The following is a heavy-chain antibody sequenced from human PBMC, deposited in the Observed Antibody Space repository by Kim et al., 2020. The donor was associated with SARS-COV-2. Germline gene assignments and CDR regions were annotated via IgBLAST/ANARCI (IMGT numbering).Heavy chain of an antibody. V-gene: IGHV3-48*03. CDR3: ARSPSNLYYYEGGNWFDP. CDR1: GFTFSSYE. CDR2: ISSSGSTI. Sequence: GGSLRLSCAASGFTFSSYEMNWVRQAPGKGLEWVSYISSSGSTIYYADSVKGRFTISRDNAKNSLYLQMNSLRAEDTAVYYCARSPSNLYYYEGGNWFDPWGQGTLVTVSS. D-gene: IGHD3-3*01. J-gene: IGHJ5*02.